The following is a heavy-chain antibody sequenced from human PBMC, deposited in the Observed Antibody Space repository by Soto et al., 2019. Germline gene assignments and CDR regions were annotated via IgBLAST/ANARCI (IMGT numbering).Heavy chain of an antibody. CDR1: GFTFNNYW. Sequence: WGSLRLSCAASGFTFNNYWMHWVRQAPGKGLVWVSRIKTDGSSPNYADSVEGRFTISSDNAKNTLYLQMNSLRVEDTAVYYCARDRIAGSGSCDNWGQGTLVTVSS. J-gene: IGHJ4*02. V-gene: IGHV3-74*01. D-gene: IGHD3-10*01. CDR2: IKTDGSSP. CDR3: ARDRIAGSGSCDN.